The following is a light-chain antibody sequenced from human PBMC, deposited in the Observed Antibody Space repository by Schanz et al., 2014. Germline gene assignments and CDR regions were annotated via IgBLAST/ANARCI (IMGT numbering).Light chain of an antibody. CDR1: SSDIGGNNY. V-gene: IGLV2-14*01. CDR3: SSYAGSNNFVV. CDR2: DVS. J-gene: IGLJ2*01. Sequence: QSALTQPASVSGSPGQSITISCTGTSSDIGGNNYVSWYQQRPGNAPKLMIYDVSYRPSGVSNRFSGSKSGNTASLTISGLQAEDEADYYCSSYAGSNNFVVFGGGTKLTVL.